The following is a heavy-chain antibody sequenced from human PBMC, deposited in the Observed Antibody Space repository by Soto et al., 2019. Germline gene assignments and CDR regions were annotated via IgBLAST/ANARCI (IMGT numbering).Heavy chain of an antibody. Sequence: SETLSLTCTVPGGSISSGSYSWGWVRQPPGKWLAWIGSIYYSVNAYYNPSLQSRVAVSVDTSKNQLSLKVTSVNATDTAVYYCARHKDTSSRYLLPDFWGQGTLVTVSS. CDR3: ARHKDTSSRYLLPDF. J-gene: IGHJ4*02. CDR1: GGSISSGSYS. D-gene: IGHD6-13*01. CDR2: IYYSVNA. V-gene: IGHV4-39*01.